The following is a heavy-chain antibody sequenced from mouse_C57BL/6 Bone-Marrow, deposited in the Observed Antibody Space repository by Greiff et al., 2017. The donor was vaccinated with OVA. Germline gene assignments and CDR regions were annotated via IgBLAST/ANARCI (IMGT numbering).Heavy chain of an antibody. CDR1: GYTFTDYY. CDR3: AREGYGSSYDFDY. Sequence: VKLQESGPELVKPGASVKISCKASGYTFTDYYINWVKQRPGQGLEWIGWIFPGSGSTYYNEKFKGKATLTVDKSSSTAYMLLSSLTSEDSAVYFCAREGYGSSYDFDYWGQGTTLTVSS. V-gene: IGHV1-75*01. J-gene: IGHJ2*01. CDR2: IFPGSGST. D-gene: IGHD1-1*01.